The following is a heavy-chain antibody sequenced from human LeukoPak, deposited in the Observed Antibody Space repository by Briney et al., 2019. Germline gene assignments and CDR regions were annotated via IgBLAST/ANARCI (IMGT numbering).Heavy chain of an antibody. CDR3: ARNIAVRSDAFDI. Sequence: GGSLRLSCAASGFTGSSYEMNWVRQAPGKGLEWVSYISSSGNTIKYADSVKGRFTISRDNAKNSLHLQMNSLRAEDTAVYYCARNIAVRSDAFDIWGQGTMVTVSS. V-gene: IGHV3-48*03. CDR1: GFTGSSYE. J-gene: IGHJ3*02. CDR2: ISSSGNTI. D-gene: IGHD6-6*01.